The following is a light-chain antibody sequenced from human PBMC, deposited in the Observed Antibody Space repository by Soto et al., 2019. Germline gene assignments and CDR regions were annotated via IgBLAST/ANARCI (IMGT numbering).Light chain of an antibody. CDR1: QSVSSSY. V-gene: IGKV3D-15*01. CDR2: GAS. Sequence: EIVLTPSPGTLSLSPGERATLSCRASQSVSSSYLAWYQQKPGQAPRLLIYGASSRATGIPARFSGSGSGTEFILTISSLQSEDFAVYYCQQYNNWPPLTFGQGTRLENK. J-gene: IGKJ5*01. CDR3: QQYNNWPPLT.